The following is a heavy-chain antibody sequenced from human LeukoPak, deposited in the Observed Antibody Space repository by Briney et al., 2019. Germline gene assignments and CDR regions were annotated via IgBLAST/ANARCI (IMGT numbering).Heavy chain of an antibody. Sequence: PGGSLRLSCAASGFSFSGYGMHWVRQAPGKGLEWVTFIRYDGSTKSYADSVKGRFTIDRDNSKNTLYLQMNSLRAEDTAVYFCAKDYNNGFDYWGQGALVTVSS. J-gene: IGHJ4*02. CDR3: AKDYNNGFDY. D-gene: IGHD1-14*01. V-gene: IGHV3-30*02. CDR2: IRYDGSTK. CDR1: GFSFSGYG.